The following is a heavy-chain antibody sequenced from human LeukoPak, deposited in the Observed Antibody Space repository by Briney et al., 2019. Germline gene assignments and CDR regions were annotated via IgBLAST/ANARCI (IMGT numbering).Heavy chain of an antibody. V-gene: IGHV5-51*01. J-gene: IGHJ4*02. D-gene: IGHD4-17*01. Sequence: GESLKISCKGSGYSFTSYWIGWVRQMPGKGLEWMGIIYPGDSDTRYSPSFQGQVTISAGKSISTAYLQWSSLKASDTAMYYCARRSVVYGDHADYWGQGTLVTVSS. CDR2: IYPGDSDT. CDR3: ARRSVVYGDHADY. CDR1: GYSFTSYW.